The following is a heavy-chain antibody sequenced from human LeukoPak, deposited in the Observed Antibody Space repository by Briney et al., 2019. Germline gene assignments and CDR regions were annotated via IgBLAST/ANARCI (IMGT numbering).Heavy chain of an antibody. V-gene: IGHV1-18*01. CDR1: GYTVTSYG. CDR2: FSTYNGNT. Sequence: ASGRLSCKAAGYTVTSYGISWVRQAPRQGLEWMGWFSTYNGNTDYAQKHQRRVTVTTDTCTSTTNIELRRLRAYEPTAQSRMTAKMGFSGFDPWGQGTLVTV. D-gene: IGHD6-25*01. CDR3: MTAKMGFSGFDP. J-gene: IGHJ5*02.